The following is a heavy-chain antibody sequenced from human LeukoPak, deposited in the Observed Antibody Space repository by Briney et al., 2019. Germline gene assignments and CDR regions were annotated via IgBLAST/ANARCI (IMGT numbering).Heavy chain of an antibody. CDR2: INPNSGGT. V-gene: IGHV1-2*02. J-gene: IGHJ4*02. CDR3: ASHHRGYCSGGSCYGFDY. Sequence: GASVKVSCKASGYTFTGYYMHWVRQAPGQGLEWMGWINPNSGGTNYAQKLQGRVTMTRDTSISTAYMELSRLRSDDTAVYYCASHHRGYCSGGSCYGFDYWGQGTLVTVSS. CDR1: GYTFTGYY. D-gene: IGHD2-15*01.